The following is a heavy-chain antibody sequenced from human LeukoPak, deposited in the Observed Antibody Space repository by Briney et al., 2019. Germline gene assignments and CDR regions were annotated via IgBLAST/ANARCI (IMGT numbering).Heavy chain of an antibody. CDR3: AKDPYGTRYFDY. V-gene: IGHV3-23*01. CDR2: LSGSGYNT. J-gene: IGHJ4*02. Sequence: GGSLRLSCAASGFTFSTHALSWVRQAPGQGLEWVSSLSGSGYNTYYADSVKGRFTISRDNSKNTVYLQMNSLRAEDTAVYYCAKDPYGTRYFDYWGQGTLVTVSS. CDR1: GFTFSTHA. D-gene: IGHD2-2*01.